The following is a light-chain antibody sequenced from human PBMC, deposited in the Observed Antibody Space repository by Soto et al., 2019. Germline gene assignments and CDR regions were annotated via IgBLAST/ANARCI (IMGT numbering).Light chain of an antibody. Sequence: DIVMTQSPDSLAVSLGERATINCKSSQSVLYSSNNKNYLAWYQQKPGQPXKXXIYWASTRESGVPDRFSGSGSGTDFTLTISSLQAEDGEVYDGQQYYSTPITFGQGTRLEIK. CDR3: QQYYSTPIT. J-gene: IGKJ5*01. CDR1: QSVLYSSNNKNY. CDR2: WAS. V-gene: IGKV4-1*01.